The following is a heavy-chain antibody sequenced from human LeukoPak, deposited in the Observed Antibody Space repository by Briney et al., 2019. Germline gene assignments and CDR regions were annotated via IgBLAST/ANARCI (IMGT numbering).Heavy chain of an antibody. D-gene: IGHD1-14*01. V-gene: IGHV4-61*02. CDR3: ARVSEAIDY. CDR1: GGSISSGSNY. Sequence: PSETLSLTCSVSGGSISSGSNYWSWIRQPAGKGLEWIGRIYASGNTDYNPSLKSRVTISVDTSTNEFSLKLSSVTAADTAVYYCARVSEAIDYWGQGTLVTVSS. CDR2: IYASGNT. J-gene: IGHJ4*02.